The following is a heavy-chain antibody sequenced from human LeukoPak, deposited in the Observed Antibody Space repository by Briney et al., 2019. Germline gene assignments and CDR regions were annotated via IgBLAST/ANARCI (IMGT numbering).Heavy chain of an antibody. CDR3: ARDLPGSGLYYYYGMDV. D-gene: IGHD3-22*01. V-gene: IGHV3-53*01. CDR2: IYSGGST. J-gene: IGHJ6*02. Sequence: GGSLRLSCAASGFTVSSNYMSWVRQAPGKGLEWVSVIYSGGSTYYADSVKGRFTISRDNSKNTLYHQMNSLRAEDTAVYYCARDLPGSGLYYYYGMDVWGQGTTVTVSS. CDR1: GFTVSSNY.